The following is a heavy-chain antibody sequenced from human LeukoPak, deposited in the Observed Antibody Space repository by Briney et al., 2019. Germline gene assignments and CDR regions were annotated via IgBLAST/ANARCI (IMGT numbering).Heavy chain of an antibody. CDR1: GGSISTYY. Sequence: SETLSLTCTVSGGSISTYYWSWIRQPPGKGLEWIGCIYYSGSTIYNPSLKSRVTISVEKSKNQFSLKLSSVTAADTAVHYCARDLGLRYDGNSDAFDIWGQGTMVTVSS. CDR3: ARDLGLRYDGNSDAFDI. V-gene: IGHV4-59*01. D-gene: IGHD4-23*01. J-gene: IGHJ3*02. CDR2: IYYSGST.